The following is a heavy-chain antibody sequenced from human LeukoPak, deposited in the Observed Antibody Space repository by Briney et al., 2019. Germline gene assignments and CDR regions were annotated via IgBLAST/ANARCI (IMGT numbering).Heavy chain of an antibody. CDR1: GFTFSDYY. CDR2: ISSSGSSI. Sequence: GGSLRLSCAASGFTFSDYYMSWIRQAPGKGLEWVSNISSSGSSIYYADSVKGRFTISRDNAKNSLYLQMNSLRAEDTAVYYCARGNYDFWSGYSYYFGYWGQGTLVTVSS. V-gene: IGHV3-11*04. D-gene: IGHD3-3*01. J-gene: IGHJ4*02. CDR3: ARGNYDFWSGYSYYFGY.